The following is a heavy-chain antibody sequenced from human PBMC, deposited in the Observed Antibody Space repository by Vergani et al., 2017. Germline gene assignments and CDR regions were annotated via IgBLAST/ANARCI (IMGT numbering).Heavy chain of an antibody. CDR1: GGTLSSYT. V-gene: IGHV1-69*02. Sequence: QVQLVHSGAEVKKPGSSVKVSCKASGGTLSSYTISWVRQAPGQGREWMGRIIPILGIANYAQKFQGRVTITADKSTSTAYMELSSLRSEDTAVYYCASLIVGDYGGLDYWGQGTLVTVSS. D-gene: IGHD1-26*01. CDR2: IIPILGIA. CDR3: ASLIVGDYGGLDY. J-gene: IGHJ4*02.